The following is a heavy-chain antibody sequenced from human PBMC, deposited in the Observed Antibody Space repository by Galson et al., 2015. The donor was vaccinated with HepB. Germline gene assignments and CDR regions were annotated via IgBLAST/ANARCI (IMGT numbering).Heavy chain of an antibody. Sequence: LTCTVSGGSISSGGYYWSWIRQHPGKGQEWIGYIYYSGSTYYNPSLKSRVTISVDTSKNQFSLKLSSVTAADTAVYYCARVRTGSAGGVCCYFDYWGQGTLVTVSS. J-gene: IGHJ4*02. CDR2: IYYSGST. CDR3: ARVRTGSAGGVCCYFDY. D-gene: IGHD2-8*02. V-gene: IGHV4-31*03. CDR1: GGSISSGGYY.